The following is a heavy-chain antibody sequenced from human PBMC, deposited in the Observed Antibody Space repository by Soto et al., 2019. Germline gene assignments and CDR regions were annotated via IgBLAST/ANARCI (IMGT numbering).Heavy chain of an antibody. CDR3: ARGHDHIVDEIWNY. Sequence: ASVKVSRKASGYTFTSYDINWVRQATGQGLEWMGWMNPNSGNTGYAQKFQGRVTMTRNTSISTAYMELSSLRSEDTAVYYCARGHDHIVDEIWNYWGQGTLVTVSS. CDR2: MNPNSGNT. D-gene: IGHD1-26*01. V-gene: IGHV1-8*01. CDR1: GYTFTSYD. J-gene: IGHJ4*02.